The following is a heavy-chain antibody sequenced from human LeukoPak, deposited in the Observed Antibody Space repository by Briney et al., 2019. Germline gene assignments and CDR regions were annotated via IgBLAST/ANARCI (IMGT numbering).Heavy chain of an antibody. CDR3: ARGPRGAKAPRPLYYYYMDV. D-gene: IGHD4/OR15-4a*01. V-gene: IGHV4-4*07. CDR1: GGSISSYY. J-gene: IGHJ6*03. Sequence: SETLSLTCTVSGGSISSYYWSWIRQPAGKGLEWIGRIYTSGSTNYSPSLKSRVTVSVDTSKNQFSLKLSSVTAADTAVYYCARGPRGAKAPRPLYYYYMDVWGKGTTITVSS. CDR2: IYTSGST.